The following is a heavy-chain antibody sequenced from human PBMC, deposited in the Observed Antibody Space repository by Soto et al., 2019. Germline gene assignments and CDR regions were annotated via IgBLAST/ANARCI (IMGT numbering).Heavy chain of an antibody. CDR3: AREGTNLVRGVMCE. CDR1: GFTFSSYS. Sequence: EVQLVESGGGLVKPGGSLRLSCAASGFTFSSYSMNWVRQAPGKGLEWVSSISSSSSYIYYADSVKGLFTISRDNDKNSLYLQMISLRAEDTAVYYGAREGTNLVRGVMCEWGHGNLVTVFS. CDR2: ISSSSSYI. D-gene: IGHD3-10*01. V-gene: IGHV3-21*01. J-gene: IGHJ4*01.